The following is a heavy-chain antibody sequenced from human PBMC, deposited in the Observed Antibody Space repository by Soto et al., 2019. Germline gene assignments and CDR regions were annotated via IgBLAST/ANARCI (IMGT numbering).Heavy chain of an antibody. Sequence: QVQLQQWGAGLLKPSETLSLTCAVYGGSFSGYYWSWIRQPPGKGLEWIGEINHSGSTNYTPSLKSRVTISVDTSKNQFSLKLSSVTAADTAVYYCARVRKVVVVVAATLDYWGQGTLVTVSS. J-gene: IGHJ4*02. CDR1: GGSFSGYY. CDR2: INHSGST. CDR3: ARVRKVVVVVAATLDY. D-gene: IGHD2-15*01. V-gene: IGHV4-34*01.